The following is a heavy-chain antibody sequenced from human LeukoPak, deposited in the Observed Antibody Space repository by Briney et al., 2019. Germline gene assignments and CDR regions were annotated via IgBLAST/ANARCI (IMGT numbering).Heavy chain of an antibody. J-gene: IGHJ4*02. CDR2: IGTAGDT. Sequence: GGSLRLSCAASGFTFSSYDMHWVRQATGIGLEWVSAIGTAGDTYYPGSVKGRFTISRENAKNSLYLQMNSLRAGDTAVYYCARSWSSSSWYYFDYWGQGTLVTVSS. V-gene: IGHV3-13*01. CDR1: GFTFSSYD. CDR3: ARSWSSSSWYYFDY. D-gene: IGHD6-13*01.